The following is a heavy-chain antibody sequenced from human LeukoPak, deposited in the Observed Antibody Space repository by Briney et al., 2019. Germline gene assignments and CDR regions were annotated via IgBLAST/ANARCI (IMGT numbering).Heavy chain of an antibody. J-gene: IGHJ2*01. CDR3: ARDGCGGDCPGYFDL. D-gene: IGHD2-21*02. CDR1: GYTFTSYY. V-gene: IGHV1-46*01. Sequence: ASVKVSCKASGYTFTSYYMHWVRQAPGQGLEWMGIINPSGGSTSYAQKFQGRVTVTRDMSTSTVYMELSSLRSEDTAVYYCARDGCGGDCPGYFDLWGRGTLVTVSS. CDR2: INPSGGST.